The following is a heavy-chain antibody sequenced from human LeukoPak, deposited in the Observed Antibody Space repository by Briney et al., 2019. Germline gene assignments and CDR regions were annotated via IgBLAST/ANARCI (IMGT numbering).Heavy chain of an antibody. Sequence: TSETLSLTCTVSGGSISSGTYYWSWLRPPAGKGLEWIGHIYSSGSNNSNPSLKSRVTISVDTSKNQFSLKLSSVTGADTAVYYCARGGSWEIPYYFHYWGQGTLVTVSS. V-gene: IGHV4-61*09. D-gene: IGHD1-26*01. J-gene: IGHJ4*02. CDR1: GGSISSGTYY. CDR3: ARGGSWEIPYYFHY. CDR2: IYSSGSN.